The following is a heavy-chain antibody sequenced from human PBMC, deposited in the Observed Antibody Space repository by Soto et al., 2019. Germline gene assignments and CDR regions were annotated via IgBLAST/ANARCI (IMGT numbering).Heavy chain of an antibody. CDR1: GGSISSYY. CDR3: ARGGLLRWQSYYYYYGMDV. J-gene: IGHJ6*02. Sequence: SETLSVTCTVSGGSISSYYWSWIRQPPGKGLEWIGYIYYSGSTNYNPSLKSRVTISVDTSKNQFSLKPSSVTAADTAVYYCARGGLLRWQSYYYYYGMDVWGQGTTVTVSS. CDR2: IYYSGST. D-gene: IGHD4-17*01. V-gene: IGHV4-59*01.